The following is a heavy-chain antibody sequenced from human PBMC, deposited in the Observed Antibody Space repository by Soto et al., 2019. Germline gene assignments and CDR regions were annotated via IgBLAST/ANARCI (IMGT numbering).Heavy chain of an antibody. Sequence: GESLKISCKGFGYTYPSYWIGWVRQMPGKSLEWMGIIYPEDSDTRYSPSFQGQFTISADKSISTAYLQWSSLKASDTAMYYCARRILLWSVRDAFDIWGQGTMVT. D-gene: IGHD3-10*01. J-gene: IGHJ3*02. CDR1: GYTYPSYW. CDR2: IYPEDSDT. V-gene: IGHV5-51*01. CDR3: ARRILLWSVRDAFDI.